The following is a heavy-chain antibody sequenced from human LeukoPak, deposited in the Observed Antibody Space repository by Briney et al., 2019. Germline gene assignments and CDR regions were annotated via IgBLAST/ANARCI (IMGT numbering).Heavy chain of an antibody. D-gene: IGHD5-18*01. CDR1: GYSISSGYY. J-gene: IGHJ4*02. CDR2: IYHSGST. V-gene: IGHV4-38-2*01. CDR3: ARLKPDGYSDDY. Sequence: SETLSLTCAVSGYSISSGYYGGWIRQPPGKGLEWIGSIYHSGSTYYNPSLKSRVTISVDTSKNQFSLKLSSVTSADTAVYYCARLKPDGYSDDYWGQGTLVTVSS.